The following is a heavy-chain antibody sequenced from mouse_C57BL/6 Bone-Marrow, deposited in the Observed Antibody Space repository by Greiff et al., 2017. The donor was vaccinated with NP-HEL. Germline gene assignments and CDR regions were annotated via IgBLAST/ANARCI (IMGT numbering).Heavy chain of an antibody. V-gene: IGHV2-2*01. J-gene: IGHJ4*01. CDR3: ARRDYYGSSYDAMDY. D-gene: IGHD1-1*01. CDR1: GFSLTSYG. CDR2: IWSGGST. Sequence: QVQLKESGPGLVQPSQSLSITCTVSGFSLTSYGVHWVRQSPGKGLEWLGVIWSGGSTDYNAAFISRLSISQANSKSQVFFKMNRLQADDTAIYYCARRDYYGSSYDAMDYWGQGTSVTVSS.